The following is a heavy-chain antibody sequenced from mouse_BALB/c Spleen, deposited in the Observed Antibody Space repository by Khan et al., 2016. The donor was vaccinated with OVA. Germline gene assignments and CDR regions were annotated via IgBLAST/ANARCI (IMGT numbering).Heavy chain of an antibody. D-gene: IGHD1-1*01. CDR2: INPCTGYT. CDR3: ARRGLRWDFDY. CDR1: GYTFTNYW. V-gene: IGHV1-7*01. Sequence: QVQLKQSGAELAKPGASVKMSCKASGYTFTNYWILWVKQRPGQGLEWIGYINPCTGYTEYNQNFKDKATLTADKSSSTAYMQLSSLTSEDSAVYYCARRGLRWDFDYWGQGTPLTVSS. J-gene: IGHJ2*01.